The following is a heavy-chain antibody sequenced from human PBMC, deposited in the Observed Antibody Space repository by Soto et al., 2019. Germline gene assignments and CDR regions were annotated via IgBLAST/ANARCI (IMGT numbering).Heavy chain of an antibody. CDR2: IIPIFGTA. D-gene: IGHD3-22*01. Sequence: ASVKVSCKASEGTFSSYAISWVRQAPGQGLEWMGGIIPIFGTANYAQKFQGRVTITADESTSTAYMELSSLRSEDTAVYYCARASPYYYDSSGYSPTPKYYFDYWGQGTLVTVSS. V-gene: IGHV1-69*13. CDR1: EGTFSSYA. CDR3: ARASPYYYDSSGYSPTPKYYFDY. J-gene: IGHJ4*02.